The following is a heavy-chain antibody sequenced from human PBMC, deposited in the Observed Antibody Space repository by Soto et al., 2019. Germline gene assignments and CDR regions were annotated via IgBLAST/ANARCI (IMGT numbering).Heavy chain of an antibody. J-gene: IGHJ4*02. Sequence: GGSLRLSCAASGFSFSSYAMSWVRQAPGKGLEWVSAISGSGGSTYYADSVKGLFTISRDNSKNTLYLQLNSLSAEDTAVYYCAKSRVPAAKEPYDLDYWGQGTLVTVSS. CDR1: GFSFSSYA. CDR2: ISGSGGST. CDR3: AKSRVPAAKEPYDLDY. D-gene: IGHD2-2*01. V-gene: IGHV3-23*01.